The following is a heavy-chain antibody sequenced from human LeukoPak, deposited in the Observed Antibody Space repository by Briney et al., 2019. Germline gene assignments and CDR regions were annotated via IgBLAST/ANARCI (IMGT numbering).Heavy chain of an antibody. Sequence: PGGSLRLSCTTSGFTFSSYGMHWVRQAPGKGLELVAVIWNDGSDEYYADSVKGRFTISRDNSKNTLYLQVNSLRAEDTAVYYCARYYYDSSGYFPFDYWGQGTLVTVSS. V-gene: IGHV3-33*01. D-gene: IGHD3-22*01. J-gene: IGHJ4*02. CDR3: ARYYYDSSGYFPFDY. CDR1: GFTFSSYG. CDR2: IWNDGSDE.